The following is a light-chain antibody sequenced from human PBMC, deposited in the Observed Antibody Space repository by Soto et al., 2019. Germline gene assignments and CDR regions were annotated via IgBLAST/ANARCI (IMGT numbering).Light chain of an antibody. J-gene: IGKJ4*01. CDR1: QSITRW. Sequence: DIQMPQSPSPLYASAGDRVTITCRASQSITRWLAWYQQKPGRAPKLLMYDATSLESGVPSRVSGNGTGTEFSLTISSLQPDDFGTYYGQQYNSYSLTVGGGTKVEL. CDR3: QQYNSYSLT. V-gene: IGKV1-5*01. CDR2: DAT.